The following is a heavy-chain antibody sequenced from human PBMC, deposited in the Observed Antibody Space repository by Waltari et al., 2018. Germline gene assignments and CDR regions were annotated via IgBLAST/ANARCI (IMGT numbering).Heavy chain of an antibody. V-gene: IGHV3-30-3*01. CDR2: ISYDGSTK. D-gene: IGHD3-3*01. CDR3: ARTMGGHYDFSFDP. CDR1: GFTFSTYT. J-gene: IGHJ5*02. Sequence: QVQLVESGGGVVQPWKSLRLSCAASGFTFSTYTMTWVRQPPGKGLEWVALISYDGSTKYYADSVKGRFTISRDNSKDTLYLQMSSLRAEDTAVYSCARTMGGHYDFSFDPWGQGTLVTVSS.